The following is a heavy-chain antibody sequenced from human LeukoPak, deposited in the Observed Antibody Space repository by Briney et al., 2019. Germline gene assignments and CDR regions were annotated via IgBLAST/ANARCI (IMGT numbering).Heavy chain of an antibody. CDR2: IYHSGST. CDR1: GYSISSGYC. V-gene: IGHV4-38-2*02. Sequence: PSETLSLTCTVSGYSISSGYCWGWIRQPPGKGLEWIGSIYHSGSTYYNPSLKSRVTTSVDTSKNQFSLKLSSVTAADTAVYYCAKVPPQSTMVRGVPWYFDLWGRGTLVTVSS. D-gene: IGHD3-10*01. CDR3: AKVPPQSTMVRGVPWYFDL. J-gene: IGHJ2*01.